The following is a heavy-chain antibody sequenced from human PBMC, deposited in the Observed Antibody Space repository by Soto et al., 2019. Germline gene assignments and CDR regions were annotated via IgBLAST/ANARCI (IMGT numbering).Heavy chain of an antibody. CDR1: GFTFSSYG. D-gene: IGHD6-19*01. V-gene: IGHV3-33*01. J-gene: IGHJ4*02. Sequence: GGSLRLSCAASGFTFSSYGMHWVRQAPGKGLEWVAVIWYDGSNKYYADSVKGRFTISRDNSKNTLYLQMNSLRAEDTAVYYCASLYSSGWYIDYWGQGTLVTVSS. CDR3: ASLYSSGWYIDY. CDR2: IWYDGSNK.